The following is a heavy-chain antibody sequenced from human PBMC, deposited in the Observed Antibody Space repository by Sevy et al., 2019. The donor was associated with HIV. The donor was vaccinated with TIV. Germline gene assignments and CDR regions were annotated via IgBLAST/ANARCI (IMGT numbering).Heavy chain of an antibody. V-gene: IGHV3-74*01. J-gene: IGHJ6*03. Sequence: GGSLRLSCAASGFTFSSYWMHWVRQAPGKGLVWVSRINSDGSSTSYAESVKGRFTISRDNAKNTLYLQMNSLRAEDTAVYYCARRNYYYYMDVWGKGTTVTVSS. CDR2: INSDGSST. CDR3: ARRNYYYYMDV. CDR1: GFTFSSYW.